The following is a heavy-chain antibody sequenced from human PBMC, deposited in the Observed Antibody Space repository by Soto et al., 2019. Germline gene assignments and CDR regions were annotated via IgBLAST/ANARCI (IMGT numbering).Heavy chain of an antibody. Sequence: QVQLQESGPGLVKPSQTLSLTCTVFGGSISSGGYYWSWIRQHPGKGLEWIGYIYYSGSTYYNPSLKSRVSISVDTSKNQFYLKLSAVTAADTAVYYCARDPDYGGENYYYYGMDVWGQATTVTVSS. CDR3: ARDPDYGGENYYYYGMDV. CDR2: IYYSGST. D-gene: IGHD4-17*01. CDR1: GGSISSGGYY. V-gene: IGHV4-31*03. J-gene: IGHJ6*02.